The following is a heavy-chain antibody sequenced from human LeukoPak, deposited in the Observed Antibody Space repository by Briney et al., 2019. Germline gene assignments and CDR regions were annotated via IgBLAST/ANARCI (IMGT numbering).Heavy chain of an antibody. V-gene: IGHV1-2*06. D-gene: IGHD5-24*01. CDR1: GYTFTGDY. CDR2: INPNSGGT. J-gene: IGHJ4*02. Sequence: ASVKVSCKASGYTFTGDYMHWVRQAPGQGLEWMGRINPNSGGTNYAQKFQGRVTMTRDTSISTAYMELSRLRSDDTAVYYCARSARDGYNYQSYFDYWGQGTLVTVSS. CDR3: ARSARDGYNYQSYFDY.